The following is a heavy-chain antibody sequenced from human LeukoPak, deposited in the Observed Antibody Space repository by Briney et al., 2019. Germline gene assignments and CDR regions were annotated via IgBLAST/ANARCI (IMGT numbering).Heavy chain of an antibody. J-gene: IGHJ3*02. CDR1: GFTFSSYA. CDR3: AKVSSPYDILTGYYALDAFDI. V-gene: IGHV3-23*01. Sequence: GGSLRLSCAASGFTFSSYAMSWVRQAPGNGLEWVSAISGSGGSTYYADSVKGRFTISRDNSKNTLYLQMNSLTADVTAVYYCAKVSSPYDILTGYYALDAFDIWGQGTMVTVSS. CDR2: ISGSGGST. D-gene: IGHD3-9*01.